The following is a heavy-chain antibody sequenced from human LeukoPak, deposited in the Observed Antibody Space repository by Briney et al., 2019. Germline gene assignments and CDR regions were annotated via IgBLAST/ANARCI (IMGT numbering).Heavy chain of an antibody. CDR3: ARDILSFGEPFYGMAV. D-gene: IGHD3-10*01. CDR2: IWYDGSNK. Sequence: GGSLRLSCAASGFTFSGYGMHWVRQAPGKGLEWMAVIWYDGSNKYYADSVKGRFTISRDNSKNTLYLQMNRLRAEATAVYYCARDILSFGEPFYGMAVWGKGTTVTVSS. J-gene: IGHJ6*04. CDR1: GFTFSGYG. V-gene: IGHV3-33*01.